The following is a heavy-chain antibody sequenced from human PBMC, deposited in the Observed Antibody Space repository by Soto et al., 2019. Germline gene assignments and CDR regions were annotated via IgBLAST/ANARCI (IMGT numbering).Heavy chain of an antibody. V-gene: IGHV3-30*18. Sequence: QVQLVESGGGVVQPGRSLRLSCAASGFTFSSYGMHWVRQAPGKGLEWVAVISYDGSNKYYADSVKGRFTISRDNSKTTLYLQMNSLRAEDTAVYYCAKVAHYYDSSGYYGGFDYWGQGTLVTVSS. D-gene: IGHD3-22*01. CDR3: AKVAHYYDSSGYYGGFDY. J-gene: IGHJ4*02. CDR2: ISYDGSNK. CDR1: GFTFSSYG.